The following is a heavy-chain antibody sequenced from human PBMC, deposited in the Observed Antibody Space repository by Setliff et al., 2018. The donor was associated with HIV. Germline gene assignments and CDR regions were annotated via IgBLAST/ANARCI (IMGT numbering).Heavy chain of an antibody. D-gene: IGHD5-18*01. V-gene: IGHV4-39*02. CDR2: IYYSGTT. J-gene: IGHJ4*01. CDR1: GGSISSSSYY. Sequence: LSLTCTVSGGSISSSSYYWGWIRQPPGKGPEWIGNIYYSGTTYDNPSLKSRVTISVDTPKNQFSLKLTSVTAADTAVYYCAREGKTALVTKYFDYWGHGKLVTVSS. CDR3: AREGKTALVTKYFDY.